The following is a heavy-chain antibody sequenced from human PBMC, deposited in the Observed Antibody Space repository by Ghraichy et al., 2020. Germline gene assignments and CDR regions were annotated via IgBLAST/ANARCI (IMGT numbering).Heavy chain of an antibody. Sequence: SVKVSCKASGGTFISYTISWVRQAPGQGLEWMGRIIPMLGIPNYAQKFQGRVTITADKSTSTAYMELSSLRSEDTAVYYCAREEEYCSSTSCYEAVDYWGQGTLVTVSS. V-gene: IGHV1-69*04. CDR2: IIPMLGIP. CDR3: AREEEYCSSTSCYEAVDY. D-gene: IGHD2-2*01. J-gene: IGHJ4*02. CDR1: GGTFISYT.